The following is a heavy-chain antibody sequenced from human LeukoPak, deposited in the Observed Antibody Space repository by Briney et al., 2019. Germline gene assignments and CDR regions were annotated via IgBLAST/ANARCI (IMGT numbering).Heavy chain of an antibody. D-gene: IGHD3-16*01. CDR3: ARSRPLPHDRIRFGPFDP. Sequence: GGSLRLSCAASGFTFSSYWMTWARQVPGKGLEWVANINKDGSERNYADSLKGRFTISRDNAMSSLFLQMDSLRAEDTAVYYCARSRPLPHDRIRFGPFDPWGQGTLVTVSS. V-gene: IGHV3-7*03. CDR2: INKDGSER. CDR1: GFTFSSYW. J-gene: IGHJ5*02.